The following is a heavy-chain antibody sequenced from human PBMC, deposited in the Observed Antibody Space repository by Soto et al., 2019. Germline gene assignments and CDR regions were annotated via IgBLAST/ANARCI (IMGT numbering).Heavy chain of an antibody. CDR1: GGSVSRGSYY. Sequence: PSETLSLTCTVSGGSVSRGSYYWSWIRQPPGKGLEWIGYIYYSGSTNYNPSLKSRVTISVDTSKNQFSLKLSSVTAADTAVYYCARGQRYWGQGTLVTVSS. CDR3: ARGQRY. V-gene: IGHV4-61*01. D-gene: IGHD1-1*01. CDR2: IYYSGST. J-gene: IGHJ4*02.